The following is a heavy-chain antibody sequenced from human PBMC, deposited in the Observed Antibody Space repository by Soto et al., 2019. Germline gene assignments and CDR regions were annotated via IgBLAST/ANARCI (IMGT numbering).Heavy chain of an antibody. D-gene: IGHD3-16*01. CDR3: AKEVWGLYTFGRPLDN. Sequence: QAHLVESGGRVVQPGRSLRLSCAASGFNFSKFGMYWVRQAPGKGLEWVAVIWYDGSQKYYADSVKGRFTISRDNSNNILYLQVSSLRVEDTAVYYCAKEVWGLYTFGRPLDNWGHGTLVTVSS. V-gene: IGHV3-33*07. J-gene: IGHJ4*01. CDR2: IWYDGSQK. CDR1: GFNFSKFG.